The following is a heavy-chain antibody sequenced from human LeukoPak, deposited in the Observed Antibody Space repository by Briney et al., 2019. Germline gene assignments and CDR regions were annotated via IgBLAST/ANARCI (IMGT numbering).Heavy chain of an antibody. CDR2: IYTSGST. D-gene: IGHD3-22*01. J-gene: IGHJ6*03. CDR3: ARGNFYHYDSSGYSDYYYYYMDV. V-gene: IGHV4-61*02. Sequence: SETLSLTCTVSGGSISSSSYYWGWIRQPAGKGREWIGRIYTSGSTNYNPSLKSRVTMSVDTSKNQFSLKLSSVTAADTAVYYCARGNFYHYDSSGYSDYYYYYMDVWGKGTTVTISS. CDR1: GGSISSSSYY.